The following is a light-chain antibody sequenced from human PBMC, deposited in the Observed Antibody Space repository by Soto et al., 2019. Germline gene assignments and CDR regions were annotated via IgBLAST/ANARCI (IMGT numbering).Light chain of an antibody. Sequence: EIVLTYSSVTLSCSAVERASLSCRTSLSVNSYLAWYQQKPGQAPSLLIYDSSNRATGIPARFSGSGSGTGFTLTISSLETEDFAVYYCQQRVNRATFGGGAKVDI. J-gene: IGKJ4*01. CDR3: QQRVNRAT. CDR2: DSS. CDR1: LSVNSY. V-gene: IGKV3-11*01.